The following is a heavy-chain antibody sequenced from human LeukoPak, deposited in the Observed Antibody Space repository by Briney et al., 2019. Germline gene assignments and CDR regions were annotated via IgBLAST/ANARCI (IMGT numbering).Heavy chain of an antibody. J-gene: IGHJ5*02. D-gene: IGHD3-9*01. V-gene: IGHV4-4*07. CDR2: IYTSGST. Sequence: PSETLSLTCTVSGGSISSYYWSWIRQPAGKGLEWIGRIYTSGSTNYNPSLKSRVTMSVDTSKNQFPLKLSSVTAADTAVYYCARENYDILTPLKFDPWGQGTLVTVSS. CDR1: GGSISSYY. CDR3: ARENYDILTPLKFDP.